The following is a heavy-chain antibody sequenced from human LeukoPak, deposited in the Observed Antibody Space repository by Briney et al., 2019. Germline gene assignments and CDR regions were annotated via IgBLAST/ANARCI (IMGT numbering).Heavy chain of an antibody. Sequence: SRSLSCAASKLSPSDIYMTWVSHPAEKLLEWFSVLYSGGDTHSSDSVKGQFTISRDNYKNTGYLQVNSLRAEDTAVYYCARVFDRGAALSGFDIWGQGTMVSVSS. D-gene: IGHD3-9*01. J-gene: IGHJ3*02. V-gene: IGHV3-53*01. CDR1: KLSPSDIY. CDR2: LYSGGDT. CDR3: ARVFDRGAALSGFDI.